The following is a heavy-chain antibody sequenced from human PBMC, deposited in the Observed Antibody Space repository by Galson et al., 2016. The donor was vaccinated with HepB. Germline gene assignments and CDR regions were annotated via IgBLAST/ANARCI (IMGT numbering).Heavy chain of an antibody. J-gene: IGHJ4*02. V-gene: IGHV6-1*01. CDR3: AGEGASGYALDY. CDR1: GGSVSSNSAA. D-gene: IGHD6-25*01. CDR2: TYYRSKWYN. Sequence: CAISGGSVSSNSAAWNWIRQSPSRGLEWLGRTYYRSKWYNDYAESVKSRITINPDTSKNQFSLQLHSVTPDDTAFYYCAGEGASGYALDYWGQGTLVTVSS.